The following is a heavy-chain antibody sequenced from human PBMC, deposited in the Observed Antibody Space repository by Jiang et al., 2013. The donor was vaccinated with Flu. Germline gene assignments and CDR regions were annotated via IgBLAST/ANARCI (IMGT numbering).Heavy chain of an antibody. CDR2: IDSDGSSA. CDR3: ARGTRRLDV. V-gene: IGHV3-74*01. Sequence: VQLVESGGGLVQPGGSLRLACAASGFTFRTQWMHWVRQAPGKGLVYVSRIDSDGSSADYADSVKGRFTISRDNAKNTLYLQMNSLRAEDTALYYCARGTRRLDVWGQGTTVTVSS. J-gene: IGHJ6*02. CDR1: GFTFRTQW. D-gene: IGHD1-1*01.